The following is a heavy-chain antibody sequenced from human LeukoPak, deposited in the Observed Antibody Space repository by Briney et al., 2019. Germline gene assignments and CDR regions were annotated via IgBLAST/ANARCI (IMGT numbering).Heavy chain of an antibody. Sequence: ASVKVSCKASGYTFTSYDINWVRQATGQGLEWMGWMNPNSGNTGYAQKFQGRVTMTRNTSINTAYMELSSLRSEDTAVYYCARGYDYVWGSYVRAFDIWGQGAMVTVSS. CDR1: GYTFTSYD. CDR3: ARGYDYVWGSYVRAFDI. V-gene: IGHV1-8*01. CDR2: MNPNSGNT. D-gene: IGHD3-16*01. J-gene: IGHJ3*02.